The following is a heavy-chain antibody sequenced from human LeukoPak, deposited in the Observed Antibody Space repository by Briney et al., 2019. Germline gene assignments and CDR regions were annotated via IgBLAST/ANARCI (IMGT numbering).Heavy chain of an antibody. CDR1: GGSFSGYY. CDR3: ARGNFLYYDILTGYSVYFQH. CDR2: MNDSGST. D-gene: IGHD3-9*01. V-gene: IGHV4-34*01. Sequence: SETLSLTCAVYGGSFSGYYWSWIRQPPGKGLEWVGEMNDSGSTNYNPSLKSRVTISVDTSKNQFSLKLSSVTAADTAVYYCARGNFLYYDILTGYSVYFQHWGQGTLVTVSS. J-gene: IGHJ1*01.